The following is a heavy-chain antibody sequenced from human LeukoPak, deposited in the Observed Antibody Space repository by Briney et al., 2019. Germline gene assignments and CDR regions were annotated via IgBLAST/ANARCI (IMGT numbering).Heavy chain of an antibody. CDR2: ISGGGDST. CDR3: AKDLLGVPAAIEGTDY. Sequence: GGSLRLSCAASGFTFSSYAMSWVRQAPGKGLEWVSAISGGGDSTYYADSVRGRFTISRDNSKNTLYLQMNSLRAEDTAVYYCAKDLLGVPAAIEGTDYWGQGTLVTVSS. V-gene: IGHV3-23*01. CDR1: GFTFSSYA. D-gene: IGHD2-2*01. J-gene: IGHJ4*02.